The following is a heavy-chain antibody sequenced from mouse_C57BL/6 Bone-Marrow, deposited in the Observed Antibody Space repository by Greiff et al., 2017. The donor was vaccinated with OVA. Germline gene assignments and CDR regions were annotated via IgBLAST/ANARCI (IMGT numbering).Heavy chain of an antibody. V-gene: IGHV5-2*01. D-gene: IGHD3-2*02. CDR1: EYEFPSYD. CDR2: INSDGGST. J-gene: IGHJ2*02. CDR3: ARQSSGNNY. Sequence: EVQVVESGGGLVQPGESLKLSCESNEYEFPSYDMSWVRKTPEKRLELVAAINSDGGSTYYTDTMKNRFTISRDNTKTTLYLQMSSLRSEDTALYYCARQSSGNNYWGQGTSLTVSS.